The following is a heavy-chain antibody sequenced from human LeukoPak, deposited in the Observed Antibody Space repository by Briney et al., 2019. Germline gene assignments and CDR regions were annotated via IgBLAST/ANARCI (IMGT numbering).Heavy chain of an antibody. D-gene: IGHD3-22*01. V-gene: IGHV3-11*01. Sequence: PGGSLRLSCAASGFTFSDYYMSWIRQAPGKGLEWVSYISSSGSTIYYADSVKGRFTISRDNAKNSLYLQMNSLRAEDTAVYYCTTAYDSSGYYPYPFDYWGQGTLVTVSS. CDR1: GFTFSDYY. J-gene: IGHJ4*02. CDR3: TTAYDSSGYYPYPFDY. CDR2: ISSSGSTI.